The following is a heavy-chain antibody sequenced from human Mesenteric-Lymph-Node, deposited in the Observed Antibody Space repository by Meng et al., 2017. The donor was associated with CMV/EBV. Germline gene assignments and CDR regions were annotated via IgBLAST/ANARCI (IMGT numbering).Heavy chain of an antibody. Sequence: FILSDYYMSWIRQAPGKGLEWVSYISTSGDNTKYADSLKGRFTISRDNAKNSLYLQMNSLRAEDTAVYYCARQSLLWVGELSLRPFDYWGQGALVTVSS. CDR1: FILSDYY. D-gene: IGHD3-10*01. CDR2: ISTSGDNT. CDR3: ARQSLLWVGELSLRPFDY. J-gene: IGHJ4*02. V-gene: IGHV3-11*06.